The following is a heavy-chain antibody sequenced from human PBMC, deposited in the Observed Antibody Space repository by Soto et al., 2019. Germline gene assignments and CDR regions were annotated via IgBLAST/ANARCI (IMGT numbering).Heavy chain of an antibody. CDR2: ISYSGST. D-gene: IGHD2-2*02. Sequence: SETLSLTCTVSGGSITTYYWTWVRQPPGKGLEWIGYISYSGSTSYNPSLKSRVSISAGTSKNQFSLKLSTVTAADTALYSCARANDILLEPVAIGRMDVWGKGTTVTVSS. J-gene: IGHJ6*03. CDR3: ARANDILLEPVAIGRMDV. CDR1: GGSITTYY. V-gene: IGHV4-59*01.